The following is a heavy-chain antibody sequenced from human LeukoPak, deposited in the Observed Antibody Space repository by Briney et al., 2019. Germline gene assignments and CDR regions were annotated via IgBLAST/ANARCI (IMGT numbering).Heavy chain of an antibody. CDR3: ARGGYSGYQAGGYYGMDV. J-gene: IGHJ6*02. D-gene: IGHD5-12*01. V-gene: IGHV4-39*07. Sequence: PSETLSLTCTVSGGSISGSSYYWGWIRQPPGKGLEWIGSIYYSGSTYYNPSLKSRVTISVDTSKNQFSLKLSSVTAADTAVYYCARGGYSGYQAGGYYGMDVWGQGTTVTVSS. CDR2: IYYSGST. CDR1: GGSISGSSYY.